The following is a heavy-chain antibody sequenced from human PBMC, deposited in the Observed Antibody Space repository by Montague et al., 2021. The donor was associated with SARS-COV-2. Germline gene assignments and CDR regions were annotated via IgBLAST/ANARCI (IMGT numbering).Heavy chain of an antibody. V-gene: IGHV4-4*02. J-gene: IGHJ4*02. CDR1: GGSISSINW. CDR3: AVQELAYFDY. D-gene: IGHD5-24*01. Sequence: SETLSLTCAVSGGSISSINWCSWVRQPPGKGLEWIGEIHHSGRTNYNPSLKSRVTISVDESTGQFSLKLRSVTAADTAVYYCAVQELAYFDYWGQGTLVTVSS. CDR2: IHHSGRT.